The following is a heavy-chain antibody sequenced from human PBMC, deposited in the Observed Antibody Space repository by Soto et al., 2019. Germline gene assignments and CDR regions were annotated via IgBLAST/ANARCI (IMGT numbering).Heavy chain of an antibody. J-gene: IGHJ3*02. D-gene: IGHD2-15*01. Sequence: GASVKVSCKASGYTFTSYGISWVRQAPGQGLEWMGWISAYNGNTNYAQKLQGRVTMTTDTSTSTACMELRSLRSDDTAVYYCASSYCSGGSCYSRRAFDIWGQGTMVTVSS. V-gene: IGHV1-18*01. CDR1: GYTFTSYG. CDR3: ASSYCSGGSCYSRRAFDI. CDR2: ISAYNGNT.